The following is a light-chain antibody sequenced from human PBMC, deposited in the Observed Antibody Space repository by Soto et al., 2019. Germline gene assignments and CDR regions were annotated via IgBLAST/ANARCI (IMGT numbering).Light chain of an antibody. CDR1: SSNIGNNY. Sequence: QSVLTQPPSVSAAPGQKVTISCSGSSSNIGNNYVSWYQQLPGTAPTLLIYDNNKRPSGIPDRFSGSKSGTSATLGITGLQTGDGADYYCGTWDTSVSALIFGGGTKVTVL. V-gene: IGLV1-51*01. CDR3: GTWDTSVSALI. CDR2: DNN. J-gene: IGLJ2*01.